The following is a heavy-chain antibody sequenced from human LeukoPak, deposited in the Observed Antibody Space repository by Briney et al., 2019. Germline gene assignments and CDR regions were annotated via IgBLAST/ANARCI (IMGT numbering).Heavy chain of an antibody. J-gene: IGHJ4*02. D-gene: IGHD5-18*01. CDR2: INWNCGST. V-gene: IGHV3-20*04. Sequence: GGALTLSRAASGFTFDHYGMSLVRPAPGKGPEVVFGINWNCGSTGYADSVKGRVTISRDNAKNPLYLQMNSVRAEDTALYYCARDLTDTAMAPFDFWGQGTLVTVSS. CDR1: GFTFDHYG. CDR3: ARDLTDTAMAPFDF.